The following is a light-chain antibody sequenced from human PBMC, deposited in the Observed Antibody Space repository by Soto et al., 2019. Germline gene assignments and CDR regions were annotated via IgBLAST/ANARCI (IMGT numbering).Light chain of an antibody. CDR1: QDISSY. Sequence: DIQLTQSPSFLSASVGARVTITCRASQDISSYLAWYQQKPGKAPNLLIFGASSLQSGVPSRFSGSGSGTEFTLTISSLQPEDFASYYCEQLNSYSIVTFGPGTKVDIK. CDR3: EQLNSYSIVT. J-gene: IGKJ3*01. CDR2: GAS. V-gene: IGKV1-9*01.